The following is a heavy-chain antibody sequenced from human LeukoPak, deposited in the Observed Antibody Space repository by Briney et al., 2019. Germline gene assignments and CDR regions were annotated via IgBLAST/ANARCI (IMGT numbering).Heavy chain of an antibody. Sequence: SETLSLTCTVSGGSISSGGYYWSWIRQHPGKGLEWIGYIYYSGSTYYNPSLKSRVTISVDTSKNQFSLELSSVTAADTAVYYCARDGYSGSSLFDYWGQGTLVTVSS. CDR1: GGSISSGGYY. V-gene: IGHV4-31*03. CDR3: ARDGYSGSSLFDY. J-gene: IGHJ4*02. D-gene: IGHD1-26*01. CDR2: IYYSGST.